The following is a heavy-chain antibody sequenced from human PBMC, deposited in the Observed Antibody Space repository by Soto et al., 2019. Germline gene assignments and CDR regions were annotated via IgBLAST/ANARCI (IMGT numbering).Heavy chain of an antibody. J-gene: IGHJ4*02. CDR1: GYTFTGYY. CDR3: ARDGTRDYGGKPFDY. Sequence: QVQLVQSGAEVKKPGASVKVSCKASGYTFTGYYMHWVRQAPGQGLERMGWINPNSGGTNYAQKFQGWVTMTRDTSISTAYMELSRLRSDDTAVYYCARDGTRDYGGKPFDYWGQGTLVTVSS. D-gene: IGHD4-17*01. CDR2: INPNSGGT. V-gene: IGHV1-2*04.